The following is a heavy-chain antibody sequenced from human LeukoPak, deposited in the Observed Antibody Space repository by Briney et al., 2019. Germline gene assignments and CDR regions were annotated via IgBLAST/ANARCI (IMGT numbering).Heavy chain of an antibody. CDR1: FSTFNKAW. D-gene: IGHD2-15*01. J-gene: IGHJ4*02. V-gene: IGHV3-15*07. CDR3: STHPTPGF. CDR2: IKSRTDGGTT. Sequence: PGGSLRLSCAASFSTFNKAWMNWVRQAPGKGLEWVGRIKSRTDGGTTDYAAAVKGRFTISRDDSENTAYLQMNSLKIEDTAVYYCSTHPTPGFWGQGTLVTVSS.